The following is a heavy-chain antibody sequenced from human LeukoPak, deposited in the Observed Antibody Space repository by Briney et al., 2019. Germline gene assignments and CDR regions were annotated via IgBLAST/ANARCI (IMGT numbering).Heavy chain of an antibody. CDR1: GGSISSYY. V-gene: IGHV4-59*12. CDR2: IYYSGST. J-gene: IGHJ5*02. CDR3: AREADDSSGYYGGPNWFDP. Sequence: SETLSLTCTVSGGSISSYYWSWIRQPPGKGLEWIGYIYYSGSTNYNPSLKSRVTISVDTSKNQFSLKLSSVTAADTAVYYCAREADDSSGYYGGPNWFDPWGQGTLVTVSS. D-gene: IGHD3-22*01.